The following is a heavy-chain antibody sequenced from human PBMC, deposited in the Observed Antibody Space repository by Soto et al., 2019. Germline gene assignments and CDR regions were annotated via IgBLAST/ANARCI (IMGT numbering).Heavy chain of an antibody. Sequence: SETLSLTCAVYGGSFSGYYWSWIRQPPGKGLEWIGEINHSGSTNYNPSLKSRVTISVDTSKNQFSLKLSSVTAADTAVYYCARRKESDAFDIWGQGTMVTVSS. CDR2: INHSGST. J-gene: IGHJ3*02. CDR1: GGSFSGYY. V-gene: IGHV4-34*01. CDR3: ARRKESDAFDI.